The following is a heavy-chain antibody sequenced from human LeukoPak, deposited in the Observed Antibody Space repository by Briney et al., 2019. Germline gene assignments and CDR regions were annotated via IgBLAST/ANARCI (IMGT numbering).Heavy chain of an antibody. V-gene: IGHV3-23*01. CDR1: GFTFSSYA. CDR2: ISGSGGSP. J-gene: IGHJ3*01. D-gene: IGHD5-24*01. CDR3: ARDDNWAFDV. Sequence: PGGSLRLSCAASGFTFSSYAMSCVRQAPGKRLEWVSAISGSGGSPYYAASVKGRFTISRDNSKNTLYLQMNTLRAEDTAVYYCARDDNWAFDVWGQGTLVTVSS.